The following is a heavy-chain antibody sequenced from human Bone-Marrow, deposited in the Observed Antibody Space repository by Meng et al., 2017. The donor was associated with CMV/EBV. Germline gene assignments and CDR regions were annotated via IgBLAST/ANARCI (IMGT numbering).Heavy chain of an antibody. J-gene: IGHJ6*02. CDR2: IRVDGTNK. V-gene: IGHV3-30*02. CDR3: GNNGYLGMDV. Sequence: GESLKISCAASGFSFSDYGFHWVRQAPGKGLEWVSYIRVDGTNKYYVDSVKGRFTITRENSKNTLYLEMSSLRVEDSAVYYCGNNGYLGMDVWGQGTTVTVSS. D-gene: IGHD6-25*01. CDR1: GFSFSDYG.